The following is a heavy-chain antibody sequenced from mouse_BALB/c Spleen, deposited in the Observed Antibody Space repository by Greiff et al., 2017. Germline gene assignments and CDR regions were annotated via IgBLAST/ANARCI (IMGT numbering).Heavy chain of an antibody. J-gene: IGHJ3*01. CDR1: GFSLTSYG. CDR3: ASYGYDGRAWFAY. V-gene: IGHV2-9*02. Sequence: VNVVESGPGLVAPSQSLSITCTVSGFSLTSYGVHWVRQPPGKGLEWLGVIWAGGSTNYNSALMSRLSISKDNSKSQVFLKMNSLQTDDTAMYYCASYGYDGRAWFAYWGQGTLVTVSA. CDR2: IWAGGST. D-gene: IGHD2-2*01.